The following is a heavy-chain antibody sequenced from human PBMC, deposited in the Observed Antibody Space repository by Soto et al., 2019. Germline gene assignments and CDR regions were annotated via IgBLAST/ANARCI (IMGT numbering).Heavy chain of an antibody. CDR1: GYTFTRYG. J-gene: IGHJ4*02. CDR3: ARDDSGFSGSHYIDYFNY. V-gene: IGHV1-46*01. Sequence: GASVKVSCKASGYTFTRYGMVWVRQAPGQGLEWMGIINPSGGSTNYAQKFQDRIFMTTDPSTSTVYMQLSSLTSEDTAVYYCARDDSGFSGSHYIDYFNYWGQGALVTVSS. CDR2: INPSGGST. D-gene: IGHD1-26*01.